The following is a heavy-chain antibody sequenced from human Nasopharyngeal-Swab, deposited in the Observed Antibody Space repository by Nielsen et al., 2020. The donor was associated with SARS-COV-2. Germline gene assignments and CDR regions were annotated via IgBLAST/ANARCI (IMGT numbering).Heavy chain of an antibody. D-gene: IGHD3-22*01. Sequence: SETLSLTCTVSGGSISSGGYYWSWIRQHPGKGLEWIGYIYYSGSTYYNPSLKSRVTISVDTSKNQFSLKLSSVTAEDTAVYYCARETLGLGIVVGDYWGQGTLVTVSS. CDR1: GGSISSGGYY. J-gene: IGHJ4*02. V-gene: IGHV4-31*03. CDR2: IYYSGST. CDR3: ARETLGLGIVVGDY.